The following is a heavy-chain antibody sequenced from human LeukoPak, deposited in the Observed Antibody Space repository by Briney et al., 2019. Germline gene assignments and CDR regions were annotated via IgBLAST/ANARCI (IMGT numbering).Heavy chain of an antibody. J-gene: IGHJ4*02. CDR1: GGTFSSYA. CDR3: ARESPIVGNFDY. D-gene: IGHD1-26*01. CDR2: IIPIFGTA. Sequence: EASVKVSCKASGGTFSSYAISWVRQAPGQGLEWMGGIIPIFGTANYAQEFQGRVTITADESTSTAYMELSSLRSEDTAVYYCARESPIVGNFDYWGQGTLVTVSS. V-gene: IGHV1-69*13.